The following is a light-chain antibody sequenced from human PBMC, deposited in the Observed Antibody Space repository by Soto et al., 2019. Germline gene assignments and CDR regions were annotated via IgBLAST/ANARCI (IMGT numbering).Light chain of an antibody. CDR1: ESVSSK. J-gene: IGKJ1*01. Sequence: EIVMTQSPATLSVSPGERATLSCRASESVSSKLVWYQKKPGQAPRLLIHGASTRATGIPARFSGSGSGTEFTLTISSLQSEDFAVYYCQQYNNWPVAFGQGTEVDIK. CDR2: GAS. CDR3: QQYNNWPVA. V-gene: IGKV3-15*01.